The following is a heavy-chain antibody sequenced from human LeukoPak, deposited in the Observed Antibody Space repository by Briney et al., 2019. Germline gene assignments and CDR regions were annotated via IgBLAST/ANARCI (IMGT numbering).Heavy chain of an antibody. CDR2: ISSTSTFI. D-gene: IGHD2-15*01. CDR1: GFTFTTYA. J-gene: IGHJ4*02. Sequence: PGGSLRLSCAASGFTFTTYAMNWVRQAPGKGLEWVSSISSTSTFIYYADSVKGRFTISRDNAKNSLYLQMNSLRAEDTAVYYCARDERQCSGGSCYPSDYWGQGTLVTVSS. V-gene: IGHV3-21*01. CDR3: ARDERQCSGGSCYPSDY.